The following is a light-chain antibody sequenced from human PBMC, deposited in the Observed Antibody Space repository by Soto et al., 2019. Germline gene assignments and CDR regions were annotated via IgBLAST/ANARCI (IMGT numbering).Light chain of an antibody. CDR3: QSYDSSLSGYV. J-gene: IGLJ1*01. CDR1: SSNIGAGYD. CDR2: GNS. V-gene: IGLV1-40*01. Sequence: QLVLTQPPSGSGAPGQRVTISCTGSSSNIGAGYDVHWYQQLPGTAPKLLIYGNSNRPSGVPDRFSGSKSGTSASLAITGLQAEDEADYYCQSYDSSLSGYVFGTGTKVTVL.